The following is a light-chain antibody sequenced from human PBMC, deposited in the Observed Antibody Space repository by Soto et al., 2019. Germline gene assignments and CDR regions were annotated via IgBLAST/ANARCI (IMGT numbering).Light chain of an antibody. J-gene: IGKJ3*01. Sequence: DIQMTQSPSSLSASVGDRVTITCRASQSISNYLNWYQQKPGKAPKLLIFAASTLQSGVPSRFSGSGSGTDFPLTISTLQPEDFATYYCQQTYTKQGFTFGPGTKVDIK. CDR2: AAS. V-gene: IGKV1-39*01. CDR3: QQTYTKQGFT. CDR1: QSISNY.